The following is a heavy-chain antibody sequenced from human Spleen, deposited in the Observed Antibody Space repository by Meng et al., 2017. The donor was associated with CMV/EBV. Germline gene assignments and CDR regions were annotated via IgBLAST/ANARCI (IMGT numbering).Heavy chain of an antibody. J-gene: IGHJ6*02. V-gene: IGHV3-9*01. D-gene: IGHD3-3*01. Sequence: GGSLRLSCAVSGITLDHCAIHWVRQAPGKGLEWVSGISTRSGNIGYADSVKGRFTISRDTARNSLHLQMNSLRPEDTALYYCVKDRVPYYDYSGGMDVWGQGTAVTVSS. CDR2: ISTRSGNI. CDR3: VKDRVPYYDYSGGMDV. CDR1: GITLDHCA.